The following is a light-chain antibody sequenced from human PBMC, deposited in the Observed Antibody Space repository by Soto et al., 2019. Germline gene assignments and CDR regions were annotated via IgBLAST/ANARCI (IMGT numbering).Light chain of an antibody. J-gene: IGKJ2*01. CDR1: QTVSSN. CDR2: GAS. V-gene: IGKV3-15*01. CDR3: QQYNSGPPYT. Sequence: EIVMTQSPATLSVSPGERATLSCRASQTVSSNLAWYQQKPGQAPRLLIYGASTRATGMPARFSGSGSGTEFTLTISSLQSEDFAVYYCQQYNSGPPYTFGQGTKLEIK.